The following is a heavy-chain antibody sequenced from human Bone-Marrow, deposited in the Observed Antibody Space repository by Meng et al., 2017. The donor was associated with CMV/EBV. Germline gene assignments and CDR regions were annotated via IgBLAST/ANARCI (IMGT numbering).Heavy chain of an antibody. CDR1: GFTVSSNY. CDR3: ARVKLQYLNWFEP. V-gene: IGHV3-66*02. CDR2: IYSGGST. Sequence: GESLKISCAASGFTVSSNYMSWVRQAPGKGLEWVSVIYSGGSTYYADSVKGRFTISRDNSKNTLYLQMNSLRAEDTAVYYCARVKLQYLNWFEPWGQGTRVHVSS. J-gene: IGHJ5*02. D-gene: IGHD4-11*01.